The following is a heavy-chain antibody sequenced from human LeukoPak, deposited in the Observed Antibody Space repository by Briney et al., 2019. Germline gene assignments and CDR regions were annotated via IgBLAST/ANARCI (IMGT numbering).Heavy chain of an antibody. CDR2: IYYSGST. CDR3: ARHGRYTALNFDY. J-gene: IGHJ4*02. Sequence: PSETLSLTCTVSGGSISSYYWSWIRQPPGKGLEWIGYIYYSGSTNYHPSLKSRVTISVDTSKNQFSLKVSSVTAADTAVYYCARHGRYTALNFDYWGQGTLVTVSS. D-gene: IGHD2-2*02. V-gene: IGHV4-59*08. CDR1: GGSISSYY.